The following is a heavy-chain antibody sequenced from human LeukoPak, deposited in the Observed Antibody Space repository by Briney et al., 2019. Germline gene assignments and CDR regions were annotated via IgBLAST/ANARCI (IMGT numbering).Heavy chain of an antibody. Sequence: PGGSLRLSCAASGFTFSNYAMHSVRQAPGKGLEWVAVISYDGSSEYYPDSVKGRFTISRDNSKNMLYLQMNSLRAEDTAVYYCASTNYRGGSTGYNWFDPWGQGTLVTVSS. CDR3: ASTNYRGGSTGYNWFDP. D-gene: IGHD2-15*01. J-gene: IGHJ5*02. CDR2: ISYDGSSE. V-gene: IGHV3-30-3*01. CDR1: GFTFSNYA.